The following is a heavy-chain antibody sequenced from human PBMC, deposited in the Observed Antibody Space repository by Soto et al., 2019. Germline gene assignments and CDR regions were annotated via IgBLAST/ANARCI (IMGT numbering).Heavy chain of an antibody. D-gene: IGHD3-10*01. CDR3: AITRRITMVRGVTTYFDY. CDR1: GYTFSGYY. J-gene: IGHJ4*02. CDR2: INPNSGGT. V-gene: IGHV1-2*02. Sequence: ASVKVSCKASGYTFSGYYMHWVRQAPGQGLEWMGWINPNSGGTNYAQKFQGRVTMTRDTSISTAYMELSRLRSDDTAVYYCAITRRITMVRGVTTYFDYRGQGTLVTVSS.